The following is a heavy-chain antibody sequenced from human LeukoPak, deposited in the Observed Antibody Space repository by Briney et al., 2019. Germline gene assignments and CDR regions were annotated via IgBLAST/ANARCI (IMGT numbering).Heavy chain of an antibody. CDR1: GFSLSSYA. Sequence: GRSLRLSCAASGFSLSSYAMSWVRHAPGKGLEWVSAISSTDAGTYHADSVRGRFTISRDSSKNTLYLQMNSLRAEDAAVYYCAKAPVTSCRGAYCYPFDYWGQGTLVTVSS. V-gene: IGHV3-23*01. CDR3: AKAPVTSCRGAYCYPFDY. J-gene: IGHJ4*02. D-gene: IGHD2-21*01. CDR2: ISSTDAGT.